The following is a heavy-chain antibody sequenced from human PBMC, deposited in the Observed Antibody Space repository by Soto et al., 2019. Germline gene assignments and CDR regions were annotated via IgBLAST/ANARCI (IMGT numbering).Heavy chain of an antibody. D-gene: IGHD5-12*01. CDR2: ISSSGSTI. J-gene: IGHJ6*02. CDR1: GFTFSSYE. Sequence: GGSLRLSCAASGFTFSSYEMNWVRQAPGKGLEWVSYISSSGSTIYYADSVKGRFTISRDNAKNSLYLQMNSLRAEDTAVYYCAREPTDSGYDYYYYYGMDVWGQGTTVTVSS. CDR3: AREPTDSGYDYYYYYGMDV. V-gene: IGHV3-48*03.